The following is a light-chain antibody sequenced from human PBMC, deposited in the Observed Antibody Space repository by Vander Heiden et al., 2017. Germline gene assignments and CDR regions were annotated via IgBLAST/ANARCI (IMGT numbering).Light chain of an antibody. CDR3: QSYDSSLSGYV. CDR1: ISNIGAGYD. Sequence: QSVLTQPPSVSGAPGQRVTISCTGRISNIGAGYDVHWYQQLPGTAPKLLIYDNTNRPSGVPDRFSGSKSGTSASLAITGLQAEDEADYYCQSYDSSLSGYVFGSGTKVTVL. CDR2: DNT. V-gene: IGLV1-40*01. J-gene: IGLJ1*01.